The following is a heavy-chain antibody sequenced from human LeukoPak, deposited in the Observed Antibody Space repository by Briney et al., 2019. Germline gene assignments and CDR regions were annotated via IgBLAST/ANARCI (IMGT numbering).Heavy chain of an antibody. V-gene: IGHV3-48*01. CDR3: ARDAEKEGGYYYYGMDV. J-gene: IGHJ6*02. D-gene: IGHD3-16*01. CDR1: GFAFTSYS. CDR2: ISTTTTI. Sequence: GGSLRLSCTASGFAFTSYSMNWVRQAPGKGLEWISYISTTTTIYYADSVKGRFIISRDDARNSLYLQMNSLRAEDTAVYYCARDAEKEGGYYYYGMDVWGQGTTVTVSS.